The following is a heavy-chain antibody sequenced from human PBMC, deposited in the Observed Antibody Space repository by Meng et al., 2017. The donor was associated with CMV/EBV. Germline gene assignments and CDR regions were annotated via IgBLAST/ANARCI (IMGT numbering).Heavy chain of an antibody. V-gene: IGHV3-30*02. CDR1: GFTFSSYG. D-gene: IGHD1-7*01. CDR3: AKDSQTGTAGY. Sequence: GESLKISCAASGFTFSSYGMHWVRQAPGKGLEWVAFIRYDGSNKYYADSVKGRFTISRDNSKNTLYLQMNSLRAEDTAVYYCAKDSQTGTAGYWGQGTLVTVSS. J-gene: IGHJ4*02. CDR2: IRYDGSNK.